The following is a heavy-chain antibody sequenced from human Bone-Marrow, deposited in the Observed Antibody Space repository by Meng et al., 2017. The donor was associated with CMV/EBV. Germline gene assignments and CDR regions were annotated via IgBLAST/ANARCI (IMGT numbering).Heavy chain of an antibody. CDR3: ARKTYYYDSSGQVDAFDI. Sequence: ASVKVSCKASGGTFSSYAISWVRQAPGQGLEWMGWIIAYNGNTNYVQKLQGRVTMTTDTSTSTAYMELRSLRSDDTAVYYCARKTYYYDSSGQVDAFDIWGQGTMVTV. J-gene: IGHJ3*02. CDR1: GGTFSSYA. D-gene: IGHD3-22*01. CDR2: IIAYNGNT. V-gene: IGHV1-18*01.